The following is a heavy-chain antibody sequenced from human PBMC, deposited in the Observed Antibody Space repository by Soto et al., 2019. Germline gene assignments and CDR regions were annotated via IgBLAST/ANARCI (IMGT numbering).Heavy chain of an antibody. CDR1: GGTFSSYA. Sequence: GASVKVSCKASGGTFSSYAISWVRQAPGQGLEWMGGIIPIFGTANYAQKFQGRVTITADESTSTAYMELSSLRSEDTAVYYCARAMVRGVLVSRYYYYGMDVWGQGTTVTVSS. CDR3: ARAMVRGVLVSRYYYYGMDV. V-gene: IGHV1-69*13. J-gene: IGHJ6*02. CDR2: IIPIFGTA. D-gene: IGHD3-10*01.